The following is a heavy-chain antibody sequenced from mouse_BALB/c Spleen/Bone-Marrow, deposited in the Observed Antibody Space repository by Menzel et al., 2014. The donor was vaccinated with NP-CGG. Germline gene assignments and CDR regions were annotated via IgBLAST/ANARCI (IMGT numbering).Heavy chain of an antibody. J-gene: IGHJ2*01. Sequence: EVKLVEPGGGLVTPGGSLKLSCAASGFTFDSYNMSWVRQTPEKRLEWVATISSGGGNTYYPDSVKGRFTISRDNAKNNLYLQMSSLRSEDTALYYCVRREYDDYFDYWGQGTTLTVSS. V-gene: IGHV5-9*03. CDR1: GFTFDSYN. D-gene: IGHD2-14*01. CDR2: ISSGGGNT. CDR3: VRREYDDYFDY.